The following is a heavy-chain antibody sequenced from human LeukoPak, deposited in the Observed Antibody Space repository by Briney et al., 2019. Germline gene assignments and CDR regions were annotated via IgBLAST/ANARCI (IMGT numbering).Heavy chain of an antibody. J-gene: IGHJ4*02. CDR1: GFTFSSYG. Sequence: GGSLRLSCAASGFTFSSYGMHWVRQAPGKGLEWVAFIRYDGSNKYYADTVKGRFTISRDNSKNPLYLQMNSLRAQDTAVYYCAKDSGYSSSGGYLDYRGQGTLVTVSS. CDR3: AKDSGYSSSGGYLDY. D-gene: IGHD6-6*01. CDR2: IRYDGSNK. V-gene: IGHV3-30*02.